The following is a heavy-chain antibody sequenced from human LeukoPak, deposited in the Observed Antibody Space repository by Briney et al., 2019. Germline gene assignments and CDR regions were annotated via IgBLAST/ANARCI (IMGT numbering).Heavy chain of an antibody. D-gene: IGHD6-13*01. CDR2: IYRDGST. J-gene: IGHJ4*02. CDR1: GFTDSTNY. V-gene: IGHV3-53*01. Sequence: PGGPLRLLCAASGFTDSTNYMRWARQAPGKGLEWVSVIYRDGSTYYADSVKGRFTISRDNSKNTLYLQMNSLRAEDTAVYYCARGEGSSWYFDYWGQGNLVTVSS. CDR3: ARGEGSSWYFDY.